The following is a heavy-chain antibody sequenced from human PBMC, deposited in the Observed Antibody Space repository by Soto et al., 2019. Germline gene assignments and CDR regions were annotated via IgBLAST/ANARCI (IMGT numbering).Heavy chain of an antibody. CDR2: IYPSVSS. J-gene: IGHJ4*02. CDR3: ARETVGTTFSDN. V-gene: IGHV4-38-2*02. Sequence: SETLSLTCIVSCFAISRGYYWSWVRQPPGKGLEWIGSIYPSVSSYHNPSLATRLRLSIDTSKNQFTLNLTSVTAADTALYSCARETVGTTFSDNWRQGLQVTVSS. CDR1: CFAISRGYY. D-gene: IGHD1-1*01.